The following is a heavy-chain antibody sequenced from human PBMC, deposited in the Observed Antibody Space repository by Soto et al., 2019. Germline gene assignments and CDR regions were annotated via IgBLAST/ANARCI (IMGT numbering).Heavy chain of an antibody. V-gene: IGHV1-18*04. Sequence: QVQLVQSGGEVKNPGASVNISCKATGYTFISYSITWVRQAPGQGLEWMGWISTYNGNTKYAQSRQGRVTLTRDTSTNTAFMEIRGLRSDDTAIYYCAREGAHSTGWYDYFDQWGQGTLVAVSS. CDR1: GYTFISYS. CDR3: AREGAHSTGWYDYFDQ. J-gene: IGHJ4*02. CDR2: ISTYNGNT. D-gene: IGHD6-13*01.